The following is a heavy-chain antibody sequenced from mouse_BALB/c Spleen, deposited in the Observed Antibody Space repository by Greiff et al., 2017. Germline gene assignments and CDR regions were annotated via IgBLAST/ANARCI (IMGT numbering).Heavy chain of an antibody. CDR3: AREDLLWLYWYFDV. CDR1: GFTFSSFG. Sequence: EVQLQESGGGLVQPRGSRKLSCAASGFTFSSFGMHWVRQAPEKGLEWVAYISSGSSTIYYADTVKGRFTISRDNPKNTLFLQMTSLRSEDTAMYYCAREDLLWLYWYFDVWGAGTTVTVSS. J-gene: IGHJ1*01. V-gene: IGHV5-17*02. D-gene: IGHD2-1*01. CDR2: ISSGSSTI.